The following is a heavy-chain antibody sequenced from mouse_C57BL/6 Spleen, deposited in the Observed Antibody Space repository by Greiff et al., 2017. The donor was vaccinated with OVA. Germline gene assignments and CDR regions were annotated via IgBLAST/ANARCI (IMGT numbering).Heavy chain of an antibody. CDR2: INPNNGGT. J-gene: IGHJ3*01. Sequence: EVQGVESGPELVKPGASVKMSCKASGYTFTDYNMHWVKQSHGKSLEWIGYINPNNGGTSYNQKFKGKATLTVNKSSSTAYMELRSLTSEDSAVYYCAGGGNDAAYWGQGTLVTVSA. V-gene: IGHV1-22*01. CDR1: GYTFTDYN. D-gene: IGHD2-2*01. CDR3: AGGGNDAAY.